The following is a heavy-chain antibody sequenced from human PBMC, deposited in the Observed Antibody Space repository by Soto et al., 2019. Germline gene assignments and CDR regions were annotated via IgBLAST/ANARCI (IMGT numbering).Heavy chain of an antibody. V-gene: IGHV4-39*01. Sequence: SETLSLTCAVYGGYFSSYYLGWIRQPPGKGLEWIGSIYYSGSTYYNPSLKSRVTISVDTSKNQFSLKLSSVTAADTAVYYCARLVYDFWSGSGWFDPWGQGTLVTVSS. CDR2: IYYSGST. J-gene: IGHJ5*02. CDR3: ARLVYDFWSGSGWFDP. D-gene: IGHD3-3*01. CDR1: GGYFSSYY.